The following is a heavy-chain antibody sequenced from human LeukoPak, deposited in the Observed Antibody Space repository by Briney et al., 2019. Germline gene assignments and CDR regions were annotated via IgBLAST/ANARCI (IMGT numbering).Heavy chain of an antibody. CDR3: ARLSPRYSYGYFDF. CDR1: GGSISSYY. Sequence: PSETLSLTCTVSGGSISSYYWSWIRQPPGKELEWIGYIHYSGSTNYNPSLNSRVTISVDTSKNQLSLKLSSVTAADTALYYCARLSPRYSYGYFDFWGQGTLVTVSS. J-gene: IGHJ4*02. D-gene: IGHD5-18*01. V-gene: IGHV4-59*01. CDR2: IHYSGST.